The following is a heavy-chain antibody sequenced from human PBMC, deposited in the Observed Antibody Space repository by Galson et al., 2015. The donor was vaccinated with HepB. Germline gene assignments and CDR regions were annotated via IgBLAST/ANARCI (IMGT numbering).Heavy chain of an antibody. Sequence: SLRLSCAASGFTFSSYAMHWVRQAPGKGLEWVGRIGTKADSYPTAYTASVKGRFTISRDDSRNTAYLHMSRLKTEDTAVYYCIRMGNIAGYSSSWGQGTLVTVS. D-gene: IGHD6-13*01. CDR1: GFTFSSYA. J-gene: IGHJ4*02. CDR2: IGTKADSYPT. V-gene: IGHV3-73*01. CDR3: IRMGNIAGYSSS.